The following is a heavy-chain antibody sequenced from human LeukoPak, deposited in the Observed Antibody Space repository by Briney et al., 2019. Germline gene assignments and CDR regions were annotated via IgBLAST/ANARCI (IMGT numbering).Heavy chain of an antibody. CDR1: GGTFSSYA. V-gene: IGHV1-69*13. J-gene: IGHJ4*02. CDR2: IIPIFGTA. D-gene: IGHD6-19*01. Sequence: ASVKVSCTASGGTFSSYAISWVRQAPGQGLEWMGGIIPIFGTANYAQKFQGRVTITADESTSTAYMELSSLRSEDTAVYYCARGIAVADHAFDYWGQGTLVTVSS. CDR3: ARGIAVADHAFDY.